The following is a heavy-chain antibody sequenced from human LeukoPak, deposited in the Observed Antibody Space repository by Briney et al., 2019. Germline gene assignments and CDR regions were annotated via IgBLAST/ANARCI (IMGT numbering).Heavy chain of an antibody. J-gene: IGHJ4*02. Sequence: PGGSLRLSCAASGFTFSSYWMSWVRQAPGKGLEWVANIKQDGSEKYYVDSVKGRFTISRDNAKNSLYLQMNSLRAEDTAVYYCARGRGYSGYEAYYFDYWGQGTLVTVSS. CDR2: IKQDGSEK. CDR1: GFTFSSYW. CDR3: ARGRGYSGYEAYYFDY. D-gene: IGHD5-12*01. V-gene: IGHV3-7*01.